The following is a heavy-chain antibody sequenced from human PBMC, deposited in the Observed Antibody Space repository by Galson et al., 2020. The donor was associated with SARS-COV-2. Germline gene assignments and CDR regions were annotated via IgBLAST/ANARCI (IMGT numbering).Heavy chain of an antibody. CDR3: AKGWMYYYYGMDV. CDR2: IWYDGSNQ. D-gene: IGHD2-2*03. V-gene: IGHV3-33*06. Sequence: GGSLRLSCAASGFTFSSYAMHCVRQAPGKGLEWVAVIWYDGSNQYYADSVKGRFIISRDNSKKTLNLQMNSLRAEDTAVYYCAKGWMYYYYGMDVWGQGTTVIVSS. CDR1: GFTFSSYA. J-gene: IGHJ6*02.